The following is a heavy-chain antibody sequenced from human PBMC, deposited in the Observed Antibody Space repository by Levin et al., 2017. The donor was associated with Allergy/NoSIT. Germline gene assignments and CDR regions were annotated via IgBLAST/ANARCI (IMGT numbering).Heavy chain of an antibody. Sequence: GESLKISCAASGVTFSSYWMHWVRQAPGKGLVWVSRISSDGSSTTYADSVKGRFTISRDNAKNTLYLQMNSLRAEDTAVYYCARGGGGYSYGRGQGTLVTVSS. D-gene: IGHD5-18*01. CDR2: ISSDGSST. CDR3: ARGGGGYSYG. CDR1: GVTFSSYW. V-gene: IGHV3-74*01. J-gene: IGHJ4*02.